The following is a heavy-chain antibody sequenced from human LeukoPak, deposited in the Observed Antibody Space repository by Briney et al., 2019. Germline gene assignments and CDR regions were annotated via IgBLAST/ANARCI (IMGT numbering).Heavy chain of an antibody. CDR3: ARGRGTTMVRGVITNYFDL. V-gene: IGHV1-2*02. CDR2: IDTNSGGT. J-gene: IGHJ2*01. CDR1: GYTFTAHY. D-gene: IGHD3-10*01. Sequence: ASVKVSCKASGYTFTAHYIHWVRPAPGQGVEWMGWIDTNSGGTNYAQKFLGSVTMTGDTSINTAFMELSRLRSDDRAIYYCARGRGTTMVRGVITNYFDLWGRGSLVTVSS.